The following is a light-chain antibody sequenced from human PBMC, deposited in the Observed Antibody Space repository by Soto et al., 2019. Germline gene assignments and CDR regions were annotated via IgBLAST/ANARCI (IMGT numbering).Light chain of an antibody. Sequence: QAAPTQPPSVSAAPGQKVTLSCSGNSSNIGNNYVSWYQQLPGTAPKLLIYDNNKRPSGIPDRFSGSKSGTSATLGITGLQTGDEADYYCGTWDSSLSAAVFGGGTKVTVL. J-gene: IGLJ2*01. CDR3: GTWDSSLSAAV. CDR1: SSNIGNNY. V-gene: IGLV1-51*01. CDR2: DNN.